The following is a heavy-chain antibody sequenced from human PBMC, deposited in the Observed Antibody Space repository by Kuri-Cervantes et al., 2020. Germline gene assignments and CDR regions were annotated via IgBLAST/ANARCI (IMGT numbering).Heavy chain of an antibody. D-gene: IGHD6-19*01. CDR2: IYYTGST. Sequence: GSLRLSCAASGFTFSSYAMSWVRQAPGKGLEWIGSIYYTGSTNYNPSLKSRVTISVDTSKNQFSLKLSSVTAADTAVYYCARGSGWYVTPLNYFDYWGQGTLVTVSS. CDR3: ARGSGWYVTPLNYFDY. J-gene: IGHJ4*02. V-gene: IGHV4-34*01. CDR1: GFTFSSYA.